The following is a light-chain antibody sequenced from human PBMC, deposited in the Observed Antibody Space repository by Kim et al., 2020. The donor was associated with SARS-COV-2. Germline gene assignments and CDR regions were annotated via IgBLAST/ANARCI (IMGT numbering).Light chain of an antibody. V-gene: IGKV1-39*01. CDR1: QRSSKY. Sequence: SASVGDRVTITCRASQRSSKYLNWYRQKAGEAPHLLMSGASTLQTGVPSRFSGSGSGTEFTLTISSLQPEDFGTYYCQQSYSTPQTFGQGTKLEI. CDR3: QQSYSTPQT. CDR2: GAS. J-gene: IGKJ2*01.